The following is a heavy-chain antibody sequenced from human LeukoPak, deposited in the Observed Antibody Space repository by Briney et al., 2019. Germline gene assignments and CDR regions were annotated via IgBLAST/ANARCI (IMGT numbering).Heavy chain of an antibody. CDR2: IYHSGST. CDR1: GGSISSGGYS. CDR3: ARGGRGYSYGWWYFDL. D-gene: IGHD5-18*01. J-gene: IGHJ2*01. V-gene: IGHV4-30-2*01. Sequence: SETLSLTCAVSGGSISSGGYSWSWIRQPPGKGLEWIGYIYHSGSTYYNPSLKSRVTISVDRSKNQFSLKLSSVTAADTAVYYCARGGRGYSYGWWYFDLWGRGTLVTVSS.